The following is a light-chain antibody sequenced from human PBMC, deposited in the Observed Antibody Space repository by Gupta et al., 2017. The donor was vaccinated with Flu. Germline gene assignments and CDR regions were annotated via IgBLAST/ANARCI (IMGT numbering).Light chain of an antibody. V-gene: IGKV1-39*01. Sequence: PSSLSAAVGDRVTITCRASKSISNYLNWYQQKPGKAPKLLIYAASSLQSGGPSRCSGSGSGTDFTLTISSLQPEEFATYYCQQSYSTPWTFGQGTKVEIK. CDR1: KSISNY. CDR2: AAS. CDR3: QQSYSTPWT. J-gene: IGKJ1*01.